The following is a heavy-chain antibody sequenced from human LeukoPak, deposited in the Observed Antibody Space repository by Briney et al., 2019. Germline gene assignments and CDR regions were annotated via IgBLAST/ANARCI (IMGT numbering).Heavy chain of an antibody. D-gene: IGHD6-13*01. CDR3: ARDQGGSSWSMPLDY. J-gene: IGHJ4*02. CDR1: GFTFSSYE. CDR2: ISSSGSTI. V-gene: IGHV3-48*03. Sequence: PGGSLRLSCAASGFTFSSYEMNWVRQAPGKGLEWVSYISSSGSTIYYADSVKGRFTISRDNAKNSLYLQMNSLRAEDTAVYYCARDQGGSSWSMPLDYWGQGTLVTVSS.